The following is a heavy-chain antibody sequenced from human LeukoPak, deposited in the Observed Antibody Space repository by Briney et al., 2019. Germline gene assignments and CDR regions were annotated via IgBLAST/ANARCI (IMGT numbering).Heavy chain of an antibody. Sequence: ASVKVSCKASGYMFANYGINWVRQAPGQGLEWMGWISADKGNTKYAQRFQGRVTMTTDTSTTTACMELRSLRSDDTAVYHCARDMVPGAGNHYGMDVWGQGTTVTVSS. J-gene: IGHJ6*02. D-gene: IGHD1-1*01. CDR3: ARDMVPGAGNHYGMDV. V-gene: IGHV1-18*01. CDR2: ISADKGNT. CDR1: GYMFANYG.